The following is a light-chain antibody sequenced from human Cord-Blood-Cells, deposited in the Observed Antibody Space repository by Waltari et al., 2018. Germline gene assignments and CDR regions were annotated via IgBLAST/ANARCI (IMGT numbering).Light chain of an antibody. CDR1: SGHSSYE. CDR2: LNSDGSH. Sequence: QLVLTQSPSASASLGASVKLTCTLSSGHSSYETPWQKNQPEKGPRDLMKLNSDGSHSKGDGIPDRFSGSSSGAERYLTISSLQSEDEADYYCQTWGTGIPHWVFGGGTKLTVL. CDR3: QTWGTGIPHWV. V-gene: IGLV4-69*01. J-gene: IGLJ3*02.